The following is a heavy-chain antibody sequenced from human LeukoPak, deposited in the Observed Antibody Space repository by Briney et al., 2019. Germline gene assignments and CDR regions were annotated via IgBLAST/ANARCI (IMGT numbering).Heavy chain of an antibody. J-gene: IGHJ4*02. CDR1: GFTFSSYA. Sequence: GGSLRLSCAASGFTFSSYAMHWVRQAPGKGLEWVAVTSYDGSNKYYADSVKGRFTISRDNSKNTLYLQMNSLRAEDTAVYYCARAATAMVWWDPRNYFDYWGQGTLVTVSS. CDR3: ARAATAMVWWDPRNYFDY. D-gene: IGHD5-18*01. V-gene: IGHV3-30-3*01. CDR2: TSYDGSNK.